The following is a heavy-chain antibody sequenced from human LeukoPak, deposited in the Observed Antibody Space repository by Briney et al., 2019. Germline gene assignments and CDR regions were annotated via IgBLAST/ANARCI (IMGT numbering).Heavy chain of an antibody. D-gene: IGHD3-3*01. J-gene: IGHJ4*02. V-gene: IGHV4-38-2*02. CDR3: ARRLTIFGVVNRPYFDY. CDR2: IYHSGST. CDR1: GYSISSGYY. Sequence: SETLSLTCTVSGYSISSGYYWGWIRQPPGKGLEWIGSIYHSGSTNYNPSLKSRVTISVDTSKNQFSLKLSSVTAADTAVYYCARRLTIFGVVNRPYFDYWGQGTLVTVSS.